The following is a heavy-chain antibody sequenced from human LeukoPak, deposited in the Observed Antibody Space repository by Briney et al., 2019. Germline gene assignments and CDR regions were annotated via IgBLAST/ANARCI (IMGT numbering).Heavy chain of an antibody. CDR1: GCSISSVGYY. J-gene: IGHJ3*02. CDR2: IYYSGST. V-gene: IGHV4-31*03. CDR3: ARAADPFDI. Sequence: TLSLSCTVSGCSISSVGYYWSWIRQHPGKGLERIGYIYYSGSTYYNPSLKSRVTISVDTSTNQFSLKLTSVTAADTAVYYCARAADPFDIRGEGTMVTVSS.